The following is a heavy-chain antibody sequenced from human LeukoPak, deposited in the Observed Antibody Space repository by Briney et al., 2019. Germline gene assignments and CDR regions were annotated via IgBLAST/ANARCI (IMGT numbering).Heavy chain of an antibody. CDR1: GFTFSSYA. CDR2: ISYDGSNK. CDR3: ASHGWYVDY. V-gene: IGHV3-30-3*01. J-gene: IGHJ4*02. Sequence: GRSLRLSCAASGFTFSSYAMHWVRQAPGKGLEWVAVISYDGSNKYYADSVKGRFTISRDNSKNTLYLQMNSLRAEDTAVYYCASHGWYVDYWGQGPLVTVSS. D-gene: IGHD6-19*01.